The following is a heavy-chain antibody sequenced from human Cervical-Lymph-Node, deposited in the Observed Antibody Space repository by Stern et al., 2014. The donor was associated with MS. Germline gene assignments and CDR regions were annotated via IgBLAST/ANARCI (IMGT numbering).Heavy chain of an antibody. D-gene: IGHD4-23*01. CDR2: MNPNSGNT. J-gene: IGHJ2*01. CDR3: ARGGDYGGDWYFDL. Sequence: VHLVESGAEVKKPGASVKVSCKASGYTFTSYDINWVRQATGQGLEWMGWMNPNSGNTGYAQKFQGRVTMTRNTSISTAYMELSSLRSEDTALYYCARGGDYGGDWYFDLWGRGTLVTVSS. CDR1: GYTFTSYD. V-gene: IGHV1-8*01.